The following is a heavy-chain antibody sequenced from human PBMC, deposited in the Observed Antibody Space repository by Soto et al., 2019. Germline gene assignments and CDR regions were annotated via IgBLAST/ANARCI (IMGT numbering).Heavy chain of an antibody. CDR1: GGSISSSSYY. D-gene: IGHD3-3*01. CDR2: IYYSGST. V-gene: IGHV4-39*01. CDR3: ARQSYYDFWSGYHKQNWFDP. J-gene: IGHJ5*02. Sequence: PSETLSLTCTVSGGSISSSSYYWGWIRQPPGKGLEWIGSIYYSGSTYYNPSLKSRVTISVDTSKNQFSLKLSSVTAADTAVYYCARQSYYDFWSGYHKQNWFDPWGQGTLVTVSS.